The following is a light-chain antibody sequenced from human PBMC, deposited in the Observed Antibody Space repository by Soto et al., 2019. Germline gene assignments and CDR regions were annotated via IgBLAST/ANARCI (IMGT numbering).Light chain of an antibody. J-gene: IGKJ1*01. Sequence: GDRVTITCRASQSISTWLAWYQQKPGKAPKLLIYDASSLESRVPSRCSSSGAGTLSPPTISSLQHEDFASYYYQQNNSYSTFGQGTKVDIK. CDR1: QSISTW. V-gene: IGKV1-5*01. CDR3: QQNNSYST. CDR2: DAS.